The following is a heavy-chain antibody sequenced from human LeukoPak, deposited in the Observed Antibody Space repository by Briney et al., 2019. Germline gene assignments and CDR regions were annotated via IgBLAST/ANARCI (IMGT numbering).Heavy chain of an antibody. Sequence: GASVKVSCKASGGTFSSYAISWVRQAPGQGLEWMGGIIPIFGTANYAQKFQGRVTITADESTSTAYMELSSLRSEDTAVYYCARDGDIVATKEIYCYGMDVWGQGTTVTVSS. V-gene: IGHV1-69*13. D-gene: IGHD5-12*01. J-gene: IGHJ6*02. CDR1: GGTFSSYA. CDR2: IIPIFGTA. CDR3: ARDGDIVATKEIYCYGMDV.